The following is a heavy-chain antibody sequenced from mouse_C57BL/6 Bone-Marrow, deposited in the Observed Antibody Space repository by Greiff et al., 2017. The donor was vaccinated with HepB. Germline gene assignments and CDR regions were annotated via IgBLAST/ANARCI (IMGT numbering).Heavy chain of an antibody. J-gene: IGHJ3*01. V-gene: IGHV5-6*01. CDR3: ARMITGAY. CDR1: GFTFSSYG. Sequence: EVQLVESGGDLVKPGGSLKLSCAASGFTFSSYGMSWVRQTPDKRLEWVATISSGGSYTYYPDSVKGRFTISRDNAKNTLYLQMSSLKSEDTAMYYCARMITGAYWGQGTLVTVSA. D-gene: IGHD2-4*01. CDR2: ISSGGSYT.